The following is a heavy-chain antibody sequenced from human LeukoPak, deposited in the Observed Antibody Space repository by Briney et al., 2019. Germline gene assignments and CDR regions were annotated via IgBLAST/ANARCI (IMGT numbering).Heavy chain of an antibody. CDR3: ATWYYYGSSGYQEYFQH. CDR2: FDPEDGET. Sequence: GASVKVSCKVSGYTFTELSMHWVRQAPGKGLEWMGGFDPEDGETIYAQKFQGRVTMTEDTSTDTAYMELSSLRSEDTAVYYCATWYYYGSSGYQEYFQHWGEGTLVTVSS. CDR1: GYTFTELS. V-gene: IGHV1-24*01. J-gene: IGHJ1*01. D-gene: IGHD3-22*01.